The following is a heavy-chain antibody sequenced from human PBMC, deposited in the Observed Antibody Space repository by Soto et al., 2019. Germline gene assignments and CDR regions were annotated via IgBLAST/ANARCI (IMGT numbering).Heavy chain of an antibody. Sequence: QVQLVESGAEVKKPGASVKVSCKASGYTFTSYGISWVRQAPGQGLEWMGWISAYNGNTNYAQKLQGRVTMTTDTSTSTAYMELRSLRSDDTAVYYCAREGVLGYCISTSCYAFSDYWGQGTLVTVSS. D-gene: IGHD2-2*01. V-gene: IGHV1-18*01. CDR1: GYTFTSYG. CDR3: AREGVLGYCISTSCYAFSDY. J-gene: IGHJ4*02. CDR2: ISAYNGNT.